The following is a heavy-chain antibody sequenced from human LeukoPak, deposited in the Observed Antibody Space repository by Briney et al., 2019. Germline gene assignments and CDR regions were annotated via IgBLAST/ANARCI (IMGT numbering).Heavy chain of an antibody. V-gene: IGHV3-74*01. CDR3: ARVQRYCSGGSCYGPTHQTYYYYGMDV. J-gene: IGHJ6*02. D-gene: IGHD2-15*01. Sequence: PGGSLRLSCVASGFTFSTYWMHWVRQAPGKGLVWVSRINTDGTSTTYADSVKGRFTISRDNAKNTLYLQMNSLRAEDTAVYYCARVQRYCSGGSCYGPTHQTYYYYGMDVWGQGTTVTVSS. CDR1: GFTFSTYW. CDR2: INTDGTST.